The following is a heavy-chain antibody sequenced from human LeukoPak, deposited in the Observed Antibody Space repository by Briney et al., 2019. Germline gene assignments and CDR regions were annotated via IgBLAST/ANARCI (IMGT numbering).Heavy chain of an antibody. Sequence: GGSLRLSCAASGFNFRSYAMGWVRPAPGKGLEWVSAIRGSGGSTYYADSVKGRFIISRDNSKNTLYLQMNSLSAEDTALFYCAKDRLWLERDYFDYWGQGTLVSVSS. CDR2: IRGSGGST. V-gene: IGHV3-23*01. CDR1: GFNFRSYA. D-gene: IGHD5-12*01. CDR3: AKDRLWLERDYFDY. J-gene: IGHJ4*02.